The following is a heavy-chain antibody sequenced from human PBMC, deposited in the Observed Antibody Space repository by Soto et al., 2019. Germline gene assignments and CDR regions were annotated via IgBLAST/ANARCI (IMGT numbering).Heavy chain of an antibody. CDR3: ARGGGYCTPTSCAIDS. Sequence: GGSLRLSCVASRFSFSSYEMSWVRQAAGKGLEWVSHVSLTGDRTNYAGSVKGRFTVSRDNFKNTLYLEMDSLRPEDTAIYYCARGGGYCTPTSCAIDSWGRGTPVTVSS. CDR1: RFSFSSYE. CDR2: VSLTGDRT. J-gene: IGHJ4*02. D-gene: IGHD2-8*01. V-gene: IGHV3-23*01.